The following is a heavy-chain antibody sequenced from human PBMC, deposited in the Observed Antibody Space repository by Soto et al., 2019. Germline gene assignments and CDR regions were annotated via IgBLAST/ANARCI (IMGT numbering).Heavy chain of an antibody. Sequence: SETLSLTCTVSGGSISSGPYSWGWIRQPPGKGLEWIGTFHYSGSTYYSPSLESRVTISVDTSKNQFSLKVSSVTAADTAVYYCARLNGYCVSTGCHGYYGMDVWGQGTTVTVSS. CDR2: FHYSGST. CDR1: GGSISSGPYS. V-gene: IGHV4-39*01. CDR3: ARLNGYCVSTGCHGYYGMDV. J-gene: IGHJ6*02. D-gene: IGHD2-2*03.